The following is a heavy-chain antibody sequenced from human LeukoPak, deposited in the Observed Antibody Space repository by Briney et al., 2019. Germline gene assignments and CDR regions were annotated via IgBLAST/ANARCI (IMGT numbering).Heavy chain of an antibody. D-gene: IGHD3-22*01. CDR3: ASDRSGLSFCF. V-gene: IGHV4-39*01. CDR1: GGSTSSSSYY. Sequence: KPSETLSLTCTVSGGSTSSSSYYWGWIRQPPGKGLEWIGSIYYSGSTYYNSSLKSRITISVDTSKNQFSLKLTSVTAADTAVYYCASDRSGLSFCFWGQGTLVTVSS. CDR2: IYYSGST. J-gene: IGHJ4*02.